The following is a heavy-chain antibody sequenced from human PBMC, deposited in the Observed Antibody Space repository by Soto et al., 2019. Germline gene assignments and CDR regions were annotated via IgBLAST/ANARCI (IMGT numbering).Heavy chain of an antibody. Sequence: GGSQRLSCAASGLIFKNYAMTWVRQAPGKGLEWVSAISASGDSTEYAASVKGRFTISRDDSEKSLYLQMNSLKTEDTAVYYCVRGAYCSSSRCPGPFDIWGQGTRVTVSS. D-gene: IGHD2-2*01. V-gene: IGHV3-23*01. CDR1: GLIFKNYA. CDR3: VRGAYCSSSRCPGPFDI. J-gene: IGHJ3*02. CDR2: ISASGDST.